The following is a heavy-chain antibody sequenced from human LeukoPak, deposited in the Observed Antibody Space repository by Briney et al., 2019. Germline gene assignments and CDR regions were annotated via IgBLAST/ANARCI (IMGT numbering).Heavy chain of an antibody. Sequence: GGSLRLSCAASGFTVSSNYMSWVRQAPGKGLEWVSVIYSGGSTYYADSVKGRFTISRDNSKNTLYLQMNSLKTEDTAVYYCTTGDRMLAYCGGDCSDAGFDYWGQGTLVTVSS. CDR3: TTGDRMLAYCGGDCSDAGFDY. J-gene: IGHJ4*02. CDR2: IYSGGST. V-gene: IGHV3-53*01. D-gene: IGHD2-21*02. CDR1: GFTVSSNY.